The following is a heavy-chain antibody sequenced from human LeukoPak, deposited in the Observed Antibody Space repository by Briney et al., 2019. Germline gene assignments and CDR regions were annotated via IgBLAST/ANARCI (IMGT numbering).Heavy chain of an antibody. V-gene: IGHV3-23*01. CDR1: GFTFSSFA. J-gene: IGHJ6*02. CDR2: IIVGGGST. CDR3: AKDRATVTTVFATDGMDV. Sequence: GGSRRLSCAASGFTFSSFAMSGVPQAPGKGREWGSVIIVGGGSTYYADSVKGRFTISRDNSKNTLYLQMNSLRAEDTAVYYCAKDRATVTTVFATDGMDVWGQGTTVTVSS. D-gene: IGHD4-11*01.